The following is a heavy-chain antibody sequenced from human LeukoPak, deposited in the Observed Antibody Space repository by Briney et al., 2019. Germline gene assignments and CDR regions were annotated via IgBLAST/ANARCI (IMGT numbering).Heavy chain of an antibody. Sequence: GGSLRLSCAASGFTFSSYAMNWVRQAPGKGLEWVSSISSSSSYIYYADSVKGRFTISRDNAKNSLYLQMNSLRAEDTAVYYCARLRERTADYRGQGTLVSVSS. V-gene: IGHV3-21*01. CDR3: ARLRERTADY. CDR1: GFTFSSYA. D-gene: IGHD1-26*01. J-gene: IGHJ4*02. CDR2: ISSSSSYI.